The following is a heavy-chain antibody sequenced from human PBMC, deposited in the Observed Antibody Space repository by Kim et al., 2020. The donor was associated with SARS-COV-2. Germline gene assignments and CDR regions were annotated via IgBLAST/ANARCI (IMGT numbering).Heavy chain of an antibody. CDR1: GFTVSSNY. CDR3: ARDWTDGSSSSWYYYGMDV. D-gene: IGHD6-13*01. Sequence: GGSLRLSCAASGFTVSSNYMSWVRQAPGQGLEWVSVIYSGGSTYYADSAKSRFTISRDNSKNTLYLQMNSLRAEDTAVYYCARDWTDGSSSSWYYYGMDVWGQGTTVTVSS. J-gene: IGHJ6*02. V-gene: IGHV3-66*01. CDR2: IYSGGST.